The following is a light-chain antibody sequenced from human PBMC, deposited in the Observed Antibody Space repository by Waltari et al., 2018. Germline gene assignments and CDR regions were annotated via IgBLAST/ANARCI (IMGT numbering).Light chain of an antibody. CDR3: AVWDDSLDGPV. V-gene: IGLV1-44*01. CDR2: HNN. Sequence: QSVLTQPPSASGTPGQRVTISCSGSDSNIGKNPIHWYQQVPGTAPKAVIYHNNERPSGVPDRFSVSKSGTSASLAISGLQSEDEGDYYCAVWDDSLDGPVFGGGTKLTVL. CDR1: DSNIGKNP. J-gene: IGLJ3*02.